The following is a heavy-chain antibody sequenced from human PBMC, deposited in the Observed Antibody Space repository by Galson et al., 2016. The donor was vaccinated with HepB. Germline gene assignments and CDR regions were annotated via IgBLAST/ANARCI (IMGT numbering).Heavy chain of an antibody. V-gene: IGHV3-33*01. CDR3: ARDDEEKFMDV. CDR1: GFSFSSYG. Sequence: SLRLSCAASGFSFSSYGMHWVRQAPGKGLEWVAVIWIDENKRYYGDSVKGRFSISRDNSKNALYLKMNSLSAEDTAVYYCARDDEEKFMDVWGNGTTVIVSS. J-gene: IGHJ6*04. CDR2: IWIDENKR.